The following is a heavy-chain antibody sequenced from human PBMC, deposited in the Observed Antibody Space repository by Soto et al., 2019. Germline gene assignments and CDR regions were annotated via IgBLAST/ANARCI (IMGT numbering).Heavy chain of an antibody. D-gene: IGHD6-13*01. CDR3: ASCQLVQMSRSRWTSGYGMDV. V-gene: IGHV1-69*01. Sequence: QVQLVQSGAEVKKPGSSVKVSCKASGGTFSSYAISWVRQAPGQGREWMGGIIPIFGTANYAQKFQGRVTITADESTSTAYMELSSLRSEDRGVYYCASCQLVQMSRSRWTSGYGMDVWGQGPTVTVSS. CDR2: IIPIFGTA. CDR1: GGTFSSYA. J-gene: IGHJ6*02.